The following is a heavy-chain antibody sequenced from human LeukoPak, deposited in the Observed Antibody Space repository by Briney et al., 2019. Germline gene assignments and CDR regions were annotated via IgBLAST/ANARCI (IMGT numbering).Heavy chain of an antibody. CDR2: IYAGGNT. J-gene: IGHJ5*01. D-gene: IGHD4-23*01. CDR1: GVTFRRYG. V-gene: IGHV3-53*01. CDR3: VGGHDLEFEF. Sequence: GGSLRLSCAASGVTFRRYGISWVRQAPGKGLEWVSMIYAGGNTYYRDSVKGRFTISRDSSKNTVFLHMSGLRDDDTAVYYCVGGHDLEFEFWGQGTLVIVSS.